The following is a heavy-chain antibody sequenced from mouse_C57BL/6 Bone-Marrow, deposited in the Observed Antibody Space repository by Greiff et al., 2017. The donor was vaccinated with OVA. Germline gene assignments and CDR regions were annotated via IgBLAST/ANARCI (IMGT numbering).Heavy chain of an antibody. CDR1: GYSFTGYY. J-gene: IGHJ3*01. CDR2: IYPYNGVS. CDR3: ASGYYGSSPGLAY. D-gene: IGHD1-1*01. V-gene: IGHV1-31*01. Sequence: EVQLQESGPELVKPGASVKISCKASGYSFTGYYMHWVKQSHGNILDSIGYIYPYNGVSSYNQKFKGNATLTVDTSSSPAYLALRSLTSEDCAVYYCASGYYGSSPGLAYWGQGTLVTVSA.